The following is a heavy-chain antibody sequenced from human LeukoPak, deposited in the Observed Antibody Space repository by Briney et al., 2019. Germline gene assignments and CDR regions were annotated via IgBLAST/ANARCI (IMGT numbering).Heavy chain of an antibody. Sequence: GRSLRLSCAVSGFTFSRYWMSWVRQAPGKGLEWVAKIKQDGSEKYCVDSVKGRFTISRDNAKNSLYLQMNSLRAEDTAVYYCARFAEYYDILTGYSPLYYFDYWGQGTLVTVSS. V-gene: IGHV3-7*05. CDR3: ARFAEYYDILTGYSPLYYFDY. D-gene: IGHD3-9*01. J-gene: IGHJ4*02. CDR2: IKQDGSEK. CDR1: GFTFSRYW.